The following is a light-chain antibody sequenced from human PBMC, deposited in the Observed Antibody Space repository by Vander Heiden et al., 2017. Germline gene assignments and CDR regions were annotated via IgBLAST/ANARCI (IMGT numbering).Light chain of an antibody. V-gene: IGKV1-33*01. Sequence: DIQLTQSPSSLSASAGDRVNITCRASQDVSNYLNWYQQKPGKAPKLLIYDASNLETGVPSRFSGSGSGTDFTFTISSLQPEDIATYYCQQYDDLPLTFGGGTKVEIK. CDR1: QDVSNY. CDR2: DAS. CDR3: QQYDDLPLT. J-gene: IGKJ4*01.